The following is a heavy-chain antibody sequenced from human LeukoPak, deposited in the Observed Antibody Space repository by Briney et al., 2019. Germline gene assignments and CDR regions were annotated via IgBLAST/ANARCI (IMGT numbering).Heavy chain of an antibody. D-gene: IGHD3-9*01. Sequence: GGSLRLSCAASGFTFGSYAMSWVRQAPGKGLEWVGFIRSKAYGGTAEYAASVKGRFTISRDDSKSIAYLQMNSLKTEDTAVYYCTRDSRYFDWFLGGYWGQGTLVTVSS. V-gene: IGHV3-49*04. J-gene: IGHJ4*02. CDR3: TRDSRYFDWFLGGY. CDR1: GFTFGSYA. CDR2: IRSKAYGGTA.